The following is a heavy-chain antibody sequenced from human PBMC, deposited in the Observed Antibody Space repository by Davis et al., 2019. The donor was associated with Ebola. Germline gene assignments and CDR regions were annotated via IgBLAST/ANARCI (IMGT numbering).Heavy chain of an antibody. CDR1: GFTFSSYA. CDR2: ISYDGSNK. CDR3: AKDSKGWLQSLWYYYYGMDV. V-gene: IGHV3-30-3*01. D-gene: IGHD5-24*01. J-gene: IGHJ6*04. Sequence: GESLKISCAASGFTFSSYAMHWVRQAPGKGLEWVAIISYDGSNKYYADSVKGRFTISRDNSKNTLYLQMNSLRAEDTAVYYCAKDSKGWLQSLWYYYYGMDVWGKGTTVTVSS.